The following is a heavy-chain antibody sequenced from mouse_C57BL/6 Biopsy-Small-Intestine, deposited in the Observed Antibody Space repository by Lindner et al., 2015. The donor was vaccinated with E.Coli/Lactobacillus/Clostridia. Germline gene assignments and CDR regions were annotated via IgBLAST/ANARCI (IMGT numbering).Heavy chain of an antibody. CDR3: ARSGGPYGDYKAY. Sequence: VQLQESGPELVKPGASVKISCKASGYSFTGYYMHWVKQSPEKSLEWIGEINPSTGGTTYNQKFKAKATLSVDRSSSTAYLQLSSLTSEDTAIYYCARSGGPYGDYKAYWGQGTLVTVSA. D-gene: IGHD2-13*01. J-gene: IGHJ3*01. V-gene: IGHV1-42*01. CDR1: GYSFTGYY. CDR2: INPSTGGT.